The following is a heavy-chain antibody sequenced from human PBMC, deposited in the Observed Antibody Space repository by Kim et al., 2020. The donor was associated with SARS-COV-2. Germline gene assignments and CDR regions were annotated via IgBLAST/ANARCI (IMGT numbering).Heavy chain of an antibody. V-gene: IGHV3-30*01. CDR3: AREGGSSGWYGSSDY. D-gene: IGHD6-19*01. J-gene: IGHJ4*02. Sequence: ESVKGRFTITRENSKNTLYLQRNSRRGEDTAVYYCAREGGSSGWYGSSDYWGQGTLVTVSS.